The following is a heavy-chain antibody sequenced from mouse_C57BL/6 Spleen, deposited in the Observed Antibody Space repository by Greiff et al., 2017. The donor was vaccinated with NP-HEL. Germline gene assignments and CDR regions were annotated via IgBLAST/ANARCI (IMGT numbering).Heavy chain of an antibody. CDR2: ISNLAYSI. Sequence: EVKLVESGGGLVQPGGSLKLSCAASGFTFSDYGMAWVRQAPRKGPEWVAFISNLAYSIYYADTVTGRFTISRENAKNTLYLEMSSLRSEDTAMYYCARHSYDGFDYWGQGTTLTVSS. CDR1: GFTFSDYG. CDR3: ARHSYDGFDY. D-gene: IGHD2-12*01. V-gene: IGHV5-15*01. J-gene: IGHJ2*01.